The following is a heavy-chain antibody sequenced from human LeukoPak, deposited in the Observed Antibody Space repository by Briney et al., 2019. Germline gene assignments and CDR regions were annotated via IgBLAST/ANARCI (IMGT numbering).Heavy chain of an antibody. Sequence: SETLSLTCAVYGGSFSGYYWSWIRQPPGKGLEWIGEINHSGSTNYNPSLKSRVTISVDTSKNQFSLKLSSVTAADTAVYYCARGWGQLCHNVDPWGQGTLVTVSP. CDR2: INHSGST. V-gene: IGHV4-34*01. J-gene: IGHJ5*02. D-gene: IGHD5-18*01. CDR1: GGSFSGYY. CDR3: ARGWGQLCHNVDP.